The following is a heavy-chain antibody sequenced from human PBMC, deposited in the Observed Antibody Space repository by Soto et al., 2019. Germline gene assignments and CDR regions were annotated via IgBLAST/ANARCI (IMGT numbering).Heavy chain of an antibody. CDR2: IYYSGST. V-gene: IGHV4-39*07. J-gene: IGHJ5*02. Sequence: SETLSLTCTVSGGSVSSSSYYWAWIRQPPGKGLELIGNIYYSGSTYYNPSLKSRLTISVDTSKNQFSLKLSSVTAADTAVYFCARTGKFYYYDMSGLPFDPWGPGVLVTVSS. CDR1: GGSVSSSSYY. D-gene: IGHD3-22*01. CDR3: ARTGKFYYYDMSGLPFDP.